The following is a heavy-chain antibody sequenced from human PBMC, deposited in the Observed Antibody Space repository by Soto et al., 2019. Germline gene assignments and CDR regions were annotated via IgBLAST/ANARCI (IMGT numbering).Heavy chain of an antibody. D-gene: IGHD2-15*01. J-gene: IGHJ5*01. CDR3: ARGRYCLTGRCFPNWFDS. Sequence: QVQLLESGPGLVKPSQTLSLTCSVSGDSISTVDYFWAWVRQPPGQALEYIGYIYKTATTYYNPSFESRVATSPDTSKSQFSLNVTSLTAADTAVYFCARGRYCLTGRCFPNWFDSWGQGTLVTVSS. CDR1: GDSISTVDYF. V-gene: IGHV4-30-4*01. CDR2: IYKTATT.